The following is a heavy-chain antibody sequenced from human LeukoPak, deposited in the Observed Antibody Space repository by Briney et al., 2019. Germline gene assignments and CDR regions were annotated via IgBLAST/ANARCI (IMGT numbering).Heavy chain of an antibody. CDR2: ISPFNSNT. Sequence: GASVKVSCKASGYTFTSYGINWVRQAPGQGLEWMGWISPFNSNTTYAQSLQGRVTMTTDTSTSTAYMELRGLRSDDTAVYYCARGATGYCSGGGCYSGRFDPWGQGTLVTVSP. D-gene: IGHD2-15*01. J-gene: IGHJ5*02. CDR1: GYTFTSYG. CDR3: ARGATGYCSGGGCYSGRFDP. V-gene: IGHV1-18*01.